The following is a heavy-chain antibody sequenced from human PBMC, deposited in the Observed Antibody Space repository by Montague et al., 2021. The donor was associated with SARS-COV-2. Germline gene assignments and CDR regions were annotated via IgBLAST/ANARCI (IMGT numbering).Heavy chain of an antibody. CDR2: IHHCCST. J-gene: IGHJ4*02. Sequence: SETLSLTCAVYGGSFSGYYCCWVRQPPATGLEWIGEIHHCCSTNYYPSLKLRVPISVSTSKNQFSLKLSSVTAADTAVYYCARATLGITMIVVVMTAIDYCFDYWGQGNLVTVSS. V-gene: IGHV4-34*01. CDR1: GGSFSGYY. D-gene: IGHD3-22*01. CDR3: ARATLGITMIVVVMTAIDYCFDY.